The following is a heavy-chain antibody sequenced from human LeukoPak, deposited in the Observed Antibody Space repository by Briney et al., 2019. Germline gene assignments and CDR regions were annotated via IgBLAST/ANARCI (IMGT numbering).Heavy chain of an antibody. CDR2: IYYSGST. D-gene: IGHD4-17*01. CDR3: AGQYGDYVGDAFDI. CDR1: GGSISSSSYY. J-gene: IGHJ3*02. Sequence: PSETLSLTCTVSGGSISSSSYYWGWIRRPPGKGLEWIGSIYYSGSTYYNPSLKSRVTISVDTSKNQFSLKLSSVTAADTAVYYCAGQYGDYVGDAFDIWGQGTMVTVSS. V-gene: IGHV4-39*01.